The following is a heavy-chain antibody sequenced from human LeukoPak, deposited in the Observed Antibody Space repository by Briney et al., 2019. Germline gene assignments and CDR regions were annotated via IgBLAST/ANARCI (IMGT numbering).Heavy chain of an antibody. CDR1: GASISSYH. CDR3: ARKDGDY. V-gene: IGHV4-59*01. J-gene: IGHJ4*02. Sequence: ASETLSLTCTVSGASISSYHWSWIRQPPGKGLEWIGYMYYSGSTNYNPSLKSRVTMSLDASKNQFSLKLRSVTAADTAIYYCARKDGDYWGQGTLVTVSS. D-gene: IGHD5-24*01. CDR2: MYYSGST.